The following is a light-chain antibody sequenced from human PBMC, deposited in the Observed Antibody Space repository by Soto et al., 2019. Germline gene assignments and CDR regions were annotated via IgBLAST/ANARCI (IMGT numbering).Light chain of an antibody. CDR2: RTS. V-gene: IGKV3-20*01. J-gene: IGKJ1*01. Sequence: EVVLTPSPCTLSLSPGERATLSCRASESVSSSFLTWYQPKPGQAPRLLIYRTSNRVTGIPDRFSGSGSGTDFTLTISRLEPEDFAVYFCQHYGNSLWTFGQGTKGDIK. CDR1: ESVSSSF. CDR3: QHYGNSLWT.